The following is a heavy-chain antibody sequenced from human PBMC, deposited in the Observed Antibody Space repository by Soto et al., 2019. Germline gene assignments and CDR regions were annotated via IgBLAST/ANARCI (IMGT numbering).Heavy chain of an antibody. J-gene: IGHJ4*02. D-gene: IGHD4-17*01. CDR3: ARHSTGHGDYLDGY. CDR2: IIPIFGTA. V-gene: IGHV1-69*12. Sequence: QVQLVQSGAEVKKPGSSVKVSCKASGGTFSSYAISWVRQAPGQGLEWMGGIIPIFGTANYAQKFQGRVTXIAXEXTSTADMELSSLRSEDTAVYYCARHSTGHGDYLDGYWGQGTLVTVSS. CDR1: GGTFSSYA.